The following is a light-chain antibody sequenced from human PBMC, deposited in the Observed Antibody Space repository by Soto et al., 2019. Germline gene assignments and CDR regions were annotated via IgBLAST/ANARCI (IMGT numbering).Light chain of an antibody. J-gene: IGKJ3*01. CDR1: QSVSSSY. Sequence: EIVLTQSPGTLSLSPGERATLSCRASQSVSSSYLAWYQQKPGQAPRLLIYGASSRATGIPDRFSGSGSGTHFTLTISRLESEDFAVYYCQQYGSSLITFGPGTKVDIK. V-gene: IGKV3-20*01. CDR2: GAS. CDR3: QQYGSSLIT.